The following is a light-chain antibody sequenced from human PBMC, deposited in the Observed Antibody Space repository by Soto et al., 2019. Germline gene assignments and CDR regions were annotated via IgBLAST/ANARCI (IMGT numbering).Light chain of an antibody. Sequence: EVVLTQSPATLSLSPGERATLSCRASQSVSSTYLAWYQQQPGQAHRLLMSSTSNRATGTPDRFSGSGSGTDFTLTISRLEPEDFAVYYCQQYGSPPITFGQGTRLEI. CDR2: STS. CDR3: QQYGSPPIT. J-gene: IGKJ5*01. CDR1: QSVSSTY. V-gene: IGKV3-20*01.